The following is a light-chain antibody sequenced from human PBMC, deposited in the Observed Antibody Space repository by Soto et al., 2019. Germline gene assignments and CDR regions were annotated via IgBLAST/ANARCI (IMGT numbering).Light chain of an antibody. J-gene: IGLJ2*01. Sequence: QLVLTQSPSASSSLGASVKLTCTLSSGHSSYAIAWHQQQPEKGPRYLKKLNSDGSHSKGDGIPDRFSGSSSGAERYLTISSLQSEDEADYYCQTWGTGIVVFGGGTKVTVL. V-gene: IGLV4-69*01. CDR3: QTWGTGIVV. CDR1: SGHSSYA. CDR2: LNSDGSH.